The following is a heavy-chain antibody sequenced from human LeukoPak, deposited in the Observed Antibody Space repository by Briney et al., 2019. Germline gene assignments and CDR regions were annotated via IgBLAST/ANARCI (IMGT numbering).Heavy chain of an antibody. Sequence: ASVKVSCKASGYTFSDYDITWVRQAPGQGLEWMGWISVYNGNTNYAQELQGRVTMTTDTSTSTAYMELSSLRSDDTAVYYCARGNIAVPGTPYYFEYWGQGTLVTVSS. D-gene: IGHD6-19*01. CDR1: GYTFSDYD. J-gene: IGHJ4*02. CDR2: ISVYNGNT. V-gene: IGHV1-18*01. CDR3: ARGNIAVPGTPYYFEY.